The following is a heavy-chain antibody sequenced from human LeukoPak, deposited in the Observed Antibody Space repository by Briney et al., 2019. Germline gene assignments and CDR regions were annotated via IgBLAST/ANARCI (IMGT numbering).Heavy chain of an antibody. D-gene: IGHD5-18*01. Sequence: PGGTLRLSCAASGFTFSSYAMSWVRQAPGKGLEWVSAISGSGGSTYYADSVKGRFTISRDNSKNTVYLQMNTLRAEDTAVYNCAKEVDTAMAFDYWGQGTLVTVSS. CDR1: GFTFSSYA. CDR2: ISGSGGST. CDR3: AKEVDTAMAFDY. J-gene: IGHJ4*02. V-gene: IGHV3-23*01.